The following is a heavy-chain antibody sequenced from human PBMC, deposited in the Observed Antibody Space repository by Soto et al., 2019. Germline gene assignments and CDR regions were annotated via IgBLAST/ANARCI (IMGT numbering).Heavy chain of an antibody. CDR1: GFTFSSFA. J-gene: IGHJ4*02. CDR3: AKSGRIRGGSFDY. D-gene: IGHD3-10*01. Sequence: GESLKISCTASGFTFSSFAMNWVRQAPGKGLEWVSTISSSGSKTYSADSVKGRFTISRDNSEKTLYLQMNNLTVEDTAVYFCAKSGRIRGGSFDYWGQGTPVTVSS. V-gene: IGHV3-23*01. CDR2: ISSSGSKT.